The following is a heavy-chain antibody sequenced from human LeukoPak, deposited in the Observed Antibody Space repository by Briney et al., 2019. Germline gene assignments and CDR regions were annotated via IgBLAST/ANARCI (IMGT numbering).Heavy chain of an antibody. CDR1: GGSISSHY. D-gene: IGHD6-19*01. CDR3: AGGLAVAGTDFDY. CDR2: IYYSGST. J-gene: IGHJ4*02. Sequence: SETLSLTCTVSGGSISSHYWSWIRQPPGKGLEWIGYIYYSGSTNYNPSLKSRVTISVDTSKNQFSLKLSSVTAADTAVYYCAGGLAVAGTDFDYWGQGTLVTVSS. V-gene: IGHV4-59*11.